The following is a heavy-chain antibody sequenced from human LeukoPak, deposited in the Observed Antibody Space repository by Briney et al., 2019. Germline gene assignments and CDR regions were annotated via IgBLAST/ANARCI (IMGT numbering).Heavy chain of an antibody. D-gene: IGHD6-13*01. CDR3: TRCYSSSWQRLDN. J-gene: IGHJ4*02. CDR1: SYTFSNFG. Sequence: ASVNVSCKASSYTFSNFGLTGVRQAPGQGLEWMGWISGYSGNANYAQKFQDRVVMTTDRSTSTAYMELRSVRSDDTAVYYCTRCYSSSWQRLDNWGQGTLVIVSS. CDR2: ISGYSGNA. V-gene: IGHV1-18*01.